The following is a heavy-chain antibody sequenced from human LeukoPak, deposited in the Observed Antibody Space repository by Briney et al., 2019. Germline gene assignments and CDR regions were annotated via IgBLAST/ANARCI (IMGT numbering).Heavy chain of an antibody. J-gene: IGHJ3*02. CDR1: GDSISTYY. CDR2: IYYSGST. Sequence: SETLSLTCTVSGDSISTYYWSWIRQPPGKGLEWIGHIYYSGSTNYNPSLKSRVTISVDTSKKQFSLKLSSVTAADTAVFYCARGGYITTDAFDISGQGTMVTVSS. V-gene: IGHV4-59*12. CDR3: ARGGYITTDAFDI. D-gene: IGHD2-15*01.